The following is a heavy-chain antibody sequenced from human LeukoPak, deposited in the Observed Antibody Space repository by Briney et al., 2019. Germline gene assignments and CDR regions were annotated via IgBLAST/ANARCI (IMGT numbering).Heavy chain of an antibody. CDR1: GFTFSSYA. D-gene: IGHD1-26*01. J-gene: IGHJ4*02. CDR3: ARDVGATPYYFDY. CDR2: ISSNGGST. V-gene: IGHV3-64*01. Sequence: PGGSLRLSCAASGFTFSSYAMHWVRQAPGKGLEYVSAISSNGGSTYYANSVKGRFTIPRDNSKNTLYLQMGSLRAEDMAVYYCARDVGATPYYFDYWGQGTLVTVSS.